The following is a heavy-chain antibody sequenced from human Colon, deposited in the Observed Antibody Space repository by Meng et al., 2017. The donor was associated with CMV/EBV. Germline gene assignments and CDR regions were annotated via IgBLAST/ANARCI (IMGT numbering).Heavy chain of an antibody. Sequence: GESLKISCAASGFTVNSAYMSWVRQAPGKGLEWVSIIYSGGHTYYADSVKGRFTLSRDNSKNTVHLQMTNLRSDDTAVHYCAKHIVASISEDGLGTWGQGTLVTVSS. CDR2: IYSGGHT. CDR3: AKHIVASISEDGLGT. V-gene: IGHV3-66*02. D-gene: IGHD5-12*01. CDR1: GFTVNSAY. J-gene: IGHJ1*01.